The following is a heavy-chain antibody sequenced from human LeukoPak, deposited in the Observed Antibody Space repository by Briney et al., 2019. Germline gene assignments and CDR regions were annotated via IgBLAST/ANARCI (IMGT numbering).Heavy chain of an antibody. CDR1: GGTFSSYA. D-gene: IGHD3-9*01. Sequence: SVKVSCKASGGTFSSYAISWVRQAPGQGLEWMGGIIPIFGTANYAQKFQGRVTITADKSTSTAYMELSSLRSEDTAVYYCARGPYFDWLLRFDYWGQGTLVTVSS. CDR2: IIPIFGTA. J-gene: IGHJ4*02. CDR3: ARGPYFDWLLRFDY. V-gene: IGHV1-69*06.